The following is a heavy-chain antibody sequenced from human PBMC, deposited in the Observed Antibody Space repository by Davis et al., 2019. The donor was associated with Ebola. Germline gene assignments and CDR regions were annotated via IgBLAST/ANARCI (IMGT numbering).Heavy chain of an antibody. CDR3: VRDIGGFGELLSTFDY. V-gene: IGHV1-18*01. CDR1: GYPFNSFG. CDR2: IGAYNGQT. D-gene: IGHD3-10*01. Sequence: ASVKVSCKATGYPFNSFGITWVRLAPGQGLEWMGWIGAYNGQTKSAQKFQDRVTMTTDTSTSTAYMELRSLRSDDTAVYYCVRDIGGFGELLSTFDYWGLGTLVTVSS. J-gene: IGHJ4*02.